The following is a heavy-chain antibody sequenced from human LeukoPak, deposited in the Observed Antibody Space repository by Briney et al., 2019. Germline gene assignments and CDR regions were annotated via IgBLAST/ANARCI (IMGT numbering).Heavy chain of an antibody. CDR2: IWYDGSNK. V-gene: IGHV3-33*08. Sequence: GGSLRLSSVASGFTFTNYAMSRAPQAPGKGLESVTVIWYDGSNKYYADAVKGRFPISRDNSKNTLYLQMNSLRAEDTAVYYCARGFYYDSSGYYVYYFDYWGQGTLVTVSS. J-gene: IGHJ4*02. CDR1: GFTFTNYA. D-gene: IGHD3-22*01. CDR3: ARGFYYDSSGYYVYYFDY.